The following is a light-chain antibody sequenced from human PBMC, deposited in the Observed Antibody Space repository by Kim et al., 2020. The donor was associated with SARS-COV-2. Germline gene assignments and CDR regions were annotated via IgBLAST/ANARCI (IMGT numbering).Light chain of an antibody. J-gene: IGLJ3*02. CDR1: PRNIGAYNY. V-gene: IGLV2-11*01. CDR3: CSYAGKYTWV. CDR2: DVD. Sequence: QSALTQPRSVSGSPGQSVTISCTGTPRNIGAYNYVSWYQQFPGKAPKLIISDVDKRPSGVPDRFSGSKSGETASLTISGLQPDDEAEYSCCSYAGKYTWVFGGGTKLTVL.